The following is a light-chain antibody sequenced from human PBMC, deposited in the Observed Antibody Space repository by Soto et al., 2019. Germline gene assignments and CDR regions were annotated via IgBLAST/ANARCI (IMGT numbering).Light chain of an antibody. J-gene: IGKJ1*01. V-gene: IGKV3-15*01. CDR3: QQYNNWPPT. CDR1: QSVSSN. Sequence: EIVMTQSPATRSVSPGERATLSCRASQSVSSNLAWYQQKPGQAPRLLIYGASTRATVIPARFSGSGSGTDFTLTISSLQSEDFAVYYCQQYNNWPPTFGQGTKVEIK. CDR2: GAS.